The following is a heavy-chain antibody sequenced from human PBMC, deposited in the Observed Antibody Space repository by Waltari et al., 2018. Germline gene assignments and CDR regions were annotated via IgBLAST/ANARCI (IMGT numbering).Heavy chain of an antibody. D-gene: IGHD5-12*01. CDR2: INHSGST. J-gene: IGHJ5*02. Sequence: QVQLQQWGAGLLKPSETLSLTCAVYGGSFSGYYWSWIRQPPGKGLEWIGEINHSGSTNYNPSLKSRVTISVDTSKNQFSLKLSSVTAADTAVYYCARVAWLRLGWFDPWGQGTLVTVSS. CDR3: ARVAWLRLGWFDP. CDR1: GGSFSGYY. V-gene: IGHV4-34*01.